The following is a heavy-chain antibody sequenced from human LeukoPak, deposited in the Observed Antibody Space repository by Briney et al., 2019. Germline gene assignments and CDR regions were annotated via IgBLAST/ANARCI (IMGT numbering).Heavy chain of an antibody. CDR2: IYYSGST. CDR1: GGSISSSSYY. V-gene: IGHV4-39*01. D-gene: IGHD6-13*01. CDR3: ARGVDSSSWLDY. J-gene: IGHJ4*02. Sequence: SETLSLTCTVSGGSISSSSYYWGWIRQPPGKGLEWIGSIYYSGSTYDNPSLKSRVTVSVDTSKRQFSLKLSSVTAADTAVYYCARGVDSSSWLDYWGQGTLVTVSS.